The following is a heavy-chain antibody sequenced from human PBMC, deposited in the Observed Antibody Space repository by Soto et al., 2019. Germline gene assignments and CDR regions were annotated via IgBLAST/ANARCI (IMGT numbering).Heavy chain of an antibody. CDR2: IIPILGIA. D-gene: IGHD1-1*01. V-gene: IGHV1-69*02. CDR3: ARVATGTTIYYGMDV. Sequence: SVKVSCKASGCTFSSYTISWVRQAPGQGLEWMGRIIPILGIANYAQKFQGRVTITADKSTSTAYMELSSLRSEDTAVYYCARVATGTTIYYGMDVWGQGTTVTVSS. J-gene: IGHJ6*02. CDR1: GCTFSSYT.